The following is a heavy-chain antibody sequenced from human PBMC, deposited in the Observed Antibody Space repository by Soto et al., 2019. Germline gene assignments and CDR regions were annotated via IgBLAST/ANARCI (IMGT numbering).Heavy chain of an antibody. CDR1: GYSISSGYY. D-gene: IGHD3-22*01. V-gene: IGHV4-38-2*01. J-gene: IGHJ4*02. CDR3: ARAYYYDSSGYLRD. CDR2: IYHSGST. Sequence: TLSLTCAVSGYSISSGYYWGWIRQPPGKGLEWIGSIYHSGSTYYNPSLKSRVTISVDTSKNQFSLNLSSVAAADTAVYYCARAYYYDSSGYLRDWGQGTLVTVSS.